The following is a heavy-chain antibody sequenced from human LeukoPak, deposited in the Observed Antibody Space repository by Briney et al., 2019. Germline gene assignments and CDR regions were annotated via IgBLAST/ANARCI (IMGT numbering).Heavy chain of an antibody. Sequence: PGGSLRLSCVVSGFSVSNNYIIWVRHAPGNGLERVSVIYGDGRTSHSASVRGRFTISRDNSKNIVSLQMNNLRAEDTAVYYCARGRGLGVVSPYFDYWGQGTLVTVSS. CDR3: ARGRGLGVVSPYFDY. J-gene: IGHJ4*02. V-gene: IGHV3-53*01. CDR1: GFSVSNNY. CDR2: IYGDGRT. D-gene: IGHD3-3*01.